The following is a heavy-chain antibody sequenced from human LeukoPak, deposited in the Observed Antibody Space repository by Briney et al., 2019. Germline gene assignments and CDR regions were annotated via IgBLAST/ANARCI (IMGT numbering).Heavy chain of an antibody. Sequence: NTSQTLSLTCTVSGGSISSGDYYWSWIRQPPGKGLEWIGYIYYSGSTYYNPSLKGRVTISVDTSKNQFSLKLSSVTAADTAVYYCASWYYYDSSGYYCWGQGTLVTVSS. J-gene: IGHJ4*02. V-gene: IGHV4-30-4*01. CDR1: GGSISSGDYY. CDR2: IYYSGST. CDR3: ASWYYYDSSGYYC. D-gene: IGHD3-22*01.